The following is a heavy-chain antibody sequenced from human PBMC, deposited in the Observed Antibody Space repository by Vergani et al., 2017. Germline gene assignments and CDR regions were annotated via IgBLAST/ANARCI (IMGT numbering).Heavy chain of an antibody. J-gene: IGHJ2*01. CDR3: ARSLTMVRGSWYFDL. Sequence: QVQLQESGPGLVKPSQTLSLTCTVSGGSISSGSYYWSWIRQPAGKGLEWIGYIYYSGSTNYNPSLKSRVTISVDTSKNQFSLKLSSVTAADTAVYYCARSLTMVRGSWYFDLWGRGTLVTVSS. CDR2: IYYSGST. D-gene: IGHD3-10*01. V-gene: IGHV4-61*10. CDR1: GGSISSGSYY.